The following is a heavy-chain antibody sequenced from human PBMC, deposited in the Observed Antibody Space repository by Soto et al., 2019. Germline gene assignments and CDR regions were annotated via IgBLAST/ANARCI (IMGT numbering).Heavy chain of an antibody. D-gene: IGHD5-12*01. Sequence: GGSLRLSCSASGFTFSSYAMHWVRQAPGKGLEYVSGVRGNGDPPFYADSVKGRFTISRDNSKNTLYLQMSGLSADDTAVYYCVKSRGGNNFDFFDWGQGALVTVS. CDR2: VRGNGDPP. CDR1: GFTFSSYA. J-gene: IGHJ4*02. CDR3: VKSRGGNNFDFFD. V-gene: IGHV3-64D*06.